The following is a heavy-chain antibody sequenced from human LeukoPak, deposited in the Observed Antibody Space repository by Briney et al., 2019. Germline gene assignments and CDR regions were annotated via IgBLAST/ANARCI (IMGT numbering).Heavy chain of an antibody. CDR3: AKDNGLWFGELLSAEYFQH. CDR2: ISYDGSNK. J-gene: IGHJ1*01. CDR1: GFTFSSYG. V-gene: IGHV3-30*18. Sequence: PGRSLRLSCAASGFTFSSYGMHWVRQAPGKGLEWVAVISYDGSNKYYADSVKGRFTISRDNSKNTLYLQMNSLRAEDTAVYYCAKDNGLWFGELLSAEYFQHWGQGTLVTVSS. D-gene: IGHD3-10*01.